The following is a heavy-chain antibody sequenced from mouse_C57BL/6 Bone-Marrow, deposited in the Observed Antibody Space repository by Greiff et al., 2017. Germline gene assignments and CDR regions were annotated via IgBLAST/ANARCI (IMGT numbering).Heavy chain of an antibody. D-gene: IGHD1-1*01. Sequence: VQLQQSGAELVRPGASVKLSCTASGFNIKDDYMHWVKQRPEQGLEWIGWIDPANGETEYASKFQGKATITADTSSNTAYLQLSSRTSEDTTVYYCRGYYCRSYYWYFDVWGTGTTVTVSS. CDR1: GFNIKDDY. V-gene: IGHV14-4*01. CDR2: IDPANGET. CDR3: RGYYCRSYYWYFDV. J-gene: IGHJ1*03.